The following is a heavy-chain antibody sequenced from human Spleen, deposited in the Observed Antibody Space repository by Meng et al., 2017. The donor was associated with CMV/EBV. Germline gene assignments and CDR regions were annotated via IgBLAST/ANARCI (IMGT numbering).Heavy chain of an antibody. CDR1: GYSFSGYY. CDR2: INPKTGGS. D-gene: IGHD3-3*01. CDR3: VRGGVLQFLEWLYL. Sequence: SGYSFSGYYIHWVRQAPGQGLEWMGWINPKTGGSYSAQKFQARVTMTRDTSISTAFMELSRLTSDDTAVYYCVRGGVLQFLEWLYLWGQGTLVTVSS. J-gene: IGHJ4*02. V-gene: IGHV1-2*02.